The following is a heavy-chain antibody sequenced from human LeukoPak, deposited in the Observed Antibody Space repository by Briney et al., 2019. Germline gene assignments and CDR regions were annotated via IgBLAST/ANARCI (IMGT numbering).Heavy chain of an antibody. Sequence: PSETLSLTCAVSGYSISSGYYWGWIRQPPGKGLEWIGSIYHSGSTYYNPSLKRRVTISVDTSKTQFSLKLSSVTAADTAVYYCARRQARDFWSGYPDSNWFDPWGQGTLVTVSS. J-gene: IGHJ5*02. V-gene: IGHV4-38-2*01. CDR3: ARRQARDFWSGYPDSNWFDP. CDR2: IYHSGST. D-gene: IGHD3-3*01. CDR1: GYSISSGYY.